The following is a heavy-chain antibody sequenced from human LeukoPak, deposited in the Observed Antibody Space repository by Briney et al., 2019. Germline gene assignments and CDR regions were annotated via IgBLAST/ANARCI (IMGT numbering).Heavy chain of an antibody. CDR3: VKDGAVATYFDY. D-gene: IGHD5-12*01. J-gene: IGHJ4*02. Sequence: GGSLRLSCAASRFSFRSYGLHWVRQAPGKGLEWLAVISYDGSSKYYADSVKGRFTISRDNSKNTLYLQMDSLRVEDTAVYYCVKDGAVATYFDYWGQGTLVTVSS. V-gene: IGHV3-30*18. CDR2: ISYDGSSK. CDR1: RFSFRSYG.